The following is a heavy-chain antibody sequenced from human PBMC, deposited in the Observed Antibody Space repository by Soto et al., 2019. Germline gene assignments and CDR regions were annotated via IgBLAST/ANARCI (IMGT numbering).Heavy chain of an antibody. D-gene: IGHD1-1*01. Sequence: QVQLVQSGAEVKKPGSSVKVSCKASGGTFSSYGVSWVRQAPVHGLEWMGGIIPFFGTTNYAQKFQGRLTTTADESTSTAYMELNRLIPADTAVYFCARAAQTRYDWNDLGNWFDPWGQGTLVTVSS. CDR1: GGTFSSYG. CDR3: ARAAQTRYDWNDLGNWFDP. CDR2: IIPFFGTT. J-gene: IGHJ5*02. V-gene: IGHV1-69*01.